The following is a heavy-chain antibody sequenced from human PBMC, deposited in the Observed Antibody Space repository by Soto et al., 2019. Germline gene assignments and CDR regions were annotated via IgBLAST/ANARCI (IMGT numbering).Heavy chain of an antibody. D-gene: IGHD1-26*01. CDR3: ARDRPGGWELLDYDYYGMDV. CDR2: ISYDGSNK. Sequence: QVQLVESGGGVVQPGRSLRLSCAASGFTFSSYAMHWVRQAPGKGLEWVAVISYDGSNKYYADSVKGRFTISRDNSKNTLYLQMNSLRAEDTAVYYCARDRPGGWELLDYDYYGMDVWGQGTTVTVSS. CDR1: GFTFSSYA. J-gene: IGHJ6*02. V-gene: IGHV3-30-3*01.